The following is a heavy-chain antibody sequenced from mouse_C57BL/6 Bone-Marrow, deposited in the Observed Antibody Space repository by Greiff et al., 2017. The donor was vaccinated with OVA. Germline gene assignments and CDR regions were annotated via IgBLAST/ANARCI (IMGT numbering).Heavy chain of an antibody. J-gene: IGHJ4*01. CDR1: GFSFNTYA. CDR2: IRSKSNNYAT. CDR3: VSHPLLYDHGWAMDY. Sequence: EVKLVESGGGLVQPKGSLKLSCAASGFSFNTYAMNWVRQAPGKGLEWVARIRSKSNNYATYYADSVKDRFTISRDDSESMLYLQMNNLKTEDTAMYYCVSHPLLYDHGWAMDYWGQGTSVTVSS. D-gene: IGHD2-4*01. V-gene: IGHV10-1*01.